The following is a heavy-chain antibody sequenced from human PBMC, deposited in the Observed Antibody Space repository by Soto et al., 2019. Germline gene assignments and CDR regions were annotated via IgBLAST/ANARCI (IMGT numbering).Heavy chain of an antibody. Sequence: SETLSLACTASGGSISSSSYYWGWIRQPPGKGLEWIGSIFYSGTTYYNPSLKSRVTISVDTSKNQFSLKLSSVTAADTAVYYCACIFSGGYSYGFDYYGMDVWGPRTTVT. J-gene: IGHJ6*02. CDR3: ACIFSGGYSYGFDYYGMDV. D-gene: IGHD5-18*01. V-gene: IGHV4-39*01. CDR1: GGSISSSSYY. CDR2: IFYSGTT.